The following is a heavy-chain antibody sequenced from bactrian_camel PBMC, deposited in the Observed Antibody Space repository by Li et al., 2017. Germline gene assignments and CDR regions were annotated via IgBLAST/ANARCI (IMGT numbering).Heavy chain of an antibody. CDR1: GFTFSSYY. CDR3: ANLGVY. CDR2: IYSAGGNT. D-gene: IGHD3*01. Sequence: HVQLVESGGGLVQPGGSLRLSCAASGFTFSSYYMSWVRQAPGKGLEWVSGIYSAGGNTYYADSVKGRFTISRDNAKNTLYLQLNSLKTEDTAMYYCANLGVYWGQGTQVTVS. V-gene: IGHV3-2*01. J-gene: IGHJ4*01.